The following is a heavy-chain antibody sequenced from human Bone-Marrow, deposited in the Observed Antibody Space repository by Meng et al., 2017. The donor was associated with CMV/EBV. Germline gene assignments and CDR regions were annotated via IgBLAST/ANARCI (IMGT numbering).Heavy chain of an antibody. D-gene: IGHD1-1*01. CDR1: GCTFTSYD. Sequence: ASVKVSCKASGCTFTSYDINWVRQAPGQGLEWMGWMNPNSGNTGYAQKFQGRVTMTRNTSIGTAYMELSSLRSEDTAVYYCARGPERSNWFDPWGQGTRVTGYS. V-gene: IGHV1-8*01. J-gene: IGHJ5*02. CDR3: ARGPERSNWFDP. CDR2: MNPNSGNT.